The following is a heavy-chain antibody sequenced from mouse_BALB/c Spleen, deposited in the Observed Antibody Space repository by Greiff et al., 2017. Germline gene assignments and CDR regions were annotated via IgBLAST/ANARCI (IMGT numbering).Heavy chain of an antibody. CDR2: IWGDGST. CDR1: GFSLTGYG. J-gene: IGHJ4*01. CDR3: ARDRARAARAMDY. D-gene: IGHD3-3*01. V-gene: IGHV2-6-7*01. Sequence: VQRVESGPGLVAPSQSLSITCTVSGFSLTGYGVNWVRQPPGKGLEWLGMIWGDGSTDYNSALKSRLSISKDNSKSQVFLKMNSLQTDDTARYYCARDRARAARAMDYWGQGTSVTVSS.